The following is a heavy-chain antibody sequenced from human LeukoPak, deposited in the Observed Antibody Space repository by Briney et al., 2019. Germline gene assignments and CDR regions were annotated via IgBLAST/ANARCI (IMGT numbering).Heavy chain of an antibody. CDR1: GYTFTGYY. CDR3: ARVGHAWAGKLPNWFDP. Sequence: ASVKVSCKASGYTFTGYYMHWVRQAPGQGLEWMGWINPNSGGTNYAQKFQYRGTINRDTSISTPYMELSRLRSDDTAVSYCARVGHAWAGKLPNWFDPWGQGTLVTVSS. V-gene: IGHV1-2*02. J-gene: IGHJ5*02. D-gene: IGHD6-19*01. CDR2: INPNSGGT.